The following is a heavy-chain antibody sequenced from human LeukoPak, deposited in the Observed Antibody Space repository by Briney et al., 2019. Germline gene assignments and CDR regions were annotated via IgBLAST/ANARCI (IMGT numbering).Heavy chain of an antibody. D-gene: IGHD3-9*01. CDR3: AKFSPYDILTGSKYYFDC. V-gene: IGHV3-48*01. Sequence: GGSLRLSCAASGFTFSSYSMNWVRQAPGKGLEWVSYIRSSSSTIYYADSVKGRFTISRDNAKNMLYLQMNSLRADDTAVYYCAKFSPYDILTGSKYYFDCWGQGTLVTVSS. CDR2: IRSSSSTI. CDR1: GFTFSSYS. J-gene: IGHJ4*02.